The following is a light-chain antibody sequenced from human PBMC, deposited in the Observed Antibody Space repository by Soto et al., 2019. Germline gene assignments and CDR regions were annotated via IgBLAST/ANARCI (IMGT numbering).Light chain of an antibody. V-gene: IGKV3-20*01. CDR1: QSVSGSY. J-gene: IGKJ2*01. Sequence: EIVLTQSPGTLSLSPGERATLSCRASQSVSGSYLAWYQQKPGQAPRLLIYGASSRATGIPDRFSGSGSGTDFTLTISRLEPEEFAVYYCQQYGSAPGTFGQGTKVDIK. CDR2: GAS. CDR3: QQYGSAPGT.